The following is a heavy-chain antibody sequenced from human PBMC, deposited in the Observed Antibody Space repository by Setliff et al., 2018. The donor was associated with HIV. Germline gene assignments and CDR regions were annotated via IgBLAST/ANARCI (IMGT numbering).Heavy chain of an antibody. CDR3: ARSNPGITAGLLAY. D-gene: IGHD6-13*01. J-gene: IGHJ4*02. CDR1: GVSIPTNY. Sequence: SETLSLTCNISGVSIPTNYWNWIRQPAGKGLEWIGRIYTTGGTNYNPALKSRVTMSIDTSKNQISLKLNSVTAADTATYYCARSNPGITAGLLAYWGPGTLVTVSS. CDR2: IYTTGGT. V-gene: IGHV4-4*07.